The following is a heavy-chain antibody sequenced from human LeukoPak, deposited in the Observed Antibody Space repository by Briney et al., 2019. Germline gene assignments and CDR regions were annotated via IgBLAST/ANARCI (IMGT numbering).Heavy chain of an antibody. J-gene: IGHJ5*02. D-gene: IGHD2-8*01. Sequence: ASVKVSCKASGGTFSSYAISWVRQAPGQGLEWMGGIIPIFGTANYAQKFQGRVTITADKSTSTAYMELSSLRSEDTAVYYCARRARGYCTNGVCSHRLNWFDPWGQGTLVTVSS. CDR2: IIPIFGTA. V-gene: IGHV1-69*06. CDR3: ARRARGYCTNGVCSHRLNWFDP. CDR1: GGTFSSYA.